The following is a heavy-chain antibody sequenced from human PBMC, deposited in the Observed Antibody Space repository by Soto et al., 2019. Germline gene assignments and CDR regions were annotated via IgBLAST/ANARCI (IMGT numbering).Heavy chain of an antibody. CDR2: INAGNGNT. D-gene: IGHD5-12*01. CDR1: GYTFTSYA. Sequence: GASVKVSCKASGYTFTSYAMHWVRQAPGQRLEWMGWINAGNGNTKYSQKFQGRVTITRDTSASTAYMELSSLRSDDTAVYYCAREGVAPYYSYGMDVWGQGTPVTVSS. CDR3: AREGVAPYYSYGMDV. V-gene: IGHV1-3*01. J-gene: IGHJ6*02.